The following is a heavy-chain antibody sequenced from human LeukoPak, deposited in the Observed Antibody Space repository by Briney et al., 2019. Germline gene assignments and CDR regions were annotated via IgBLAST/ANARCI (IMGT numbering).Heavy chain of an antibody. CDR1: GYTFTGYY. V-gene: IGHV1-2*02. Sequence: GASVKVSCKASGYTFTGYYMHWVRQAPGQGPEWMGWINPNSGGTNYAQKFQGRVTMTRDTSISTAYMELSRLRSDDTAVYYCARSRYSGYDRALDYWGQGTLVTVSS. CDR2: INPNSGGT. D-gene: IGHD5-12*01. J-gene: IGHJ4*02. CDR3: ARSRYSGYDRALDY.